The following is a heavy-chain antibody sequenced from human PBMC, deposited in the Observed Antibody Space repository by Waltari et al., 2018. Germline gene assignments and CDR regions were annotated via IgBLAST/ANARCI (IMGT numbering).Heavy chain of an antibody. CDR3: ARDRDHSGYLYGMDV. V-gene: IGHV4-59*11. Sequence: QVQLQESGPGLVKPSETLSLTCTVPGGSISSHYWSWIRQPPGKGLEWIGYIYYSGSTNYNPSLKSRVTISVDTSKNQFSLKLSSVTAADTAVYYCARDRDHSGYLYGMDVWGQGTTVTVSS. D-gene: IGHD5-12*01. CDR1: GGSISSHY. J-gene: IGHJ6*02. CDR2: IYYSGST.